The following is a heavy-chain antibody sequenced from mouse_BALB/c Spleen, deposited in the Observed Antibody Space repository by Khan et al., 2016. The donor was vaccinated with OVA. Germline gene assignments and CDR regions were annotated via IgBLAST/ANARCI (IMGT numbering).Heavy chain of an antibody. J-gene: IGHJ3*01. Sequence: EVQLQESGPGLVKPSLSLSLTCTVTGYSITSEYAWNWIRQFPGNKLEWMGYIDYSGNTRFNPSLKSRTSITRDTFKNQFFLQLNSVTAEETATYYCARKDYYDYDPFPYWGQGTLVTVAA. CDR3: ARKDYYDYDPFPY. V-gene: IGHV3-2*02. CDR2: IDYSGNT. CDR1: GYSITSEYA. D-gene: IGHD2-4*01.